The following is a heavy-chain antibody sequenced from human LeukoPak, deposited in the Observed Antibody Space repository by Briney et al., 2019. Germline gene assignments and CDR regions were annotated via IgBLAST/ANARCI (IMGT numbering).Heavy chain of an antibody. CDR1: GFTFSSFG. V-gene: IGHV3-33*06. CDR3: AKDTLAYYFDY. Sequence: GGSLRLSCAASGFTFSSFGMHWVRQAPGRGLEWVATIWYDGTTTYYADSVKGRFTISRDDSKNTVYLQMNSLRAEDTATYYCAKDTLAYYFDYWGQGTLVTVSS. CDR2: IWYDGTTT. J-gene: IGHJ4*02.